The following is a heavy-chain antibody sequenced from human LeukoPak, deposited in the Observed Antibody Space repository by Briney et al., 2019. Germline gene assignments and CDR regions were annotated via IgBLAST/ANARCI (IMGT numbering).Heavy chain of an antibody. D-gene: IGHD5-18*01. V-gene: IGHV1-8*01. Sequence: ASVKVSCKASGYTFTTYDIHWVRQATGQGLAWMGWMNPNSGNTGYAQKFQGRVTMTRNTSISTAFMELSGLRSEDTAVYFCARRNTGMVAGLDYWGQGSLVTVSS. CDR2: MNPNSGNT. CDR1: GYTFTTYD. CDR3: ARRNTGMVAGLDY. J-gene: IGHJ4*02.